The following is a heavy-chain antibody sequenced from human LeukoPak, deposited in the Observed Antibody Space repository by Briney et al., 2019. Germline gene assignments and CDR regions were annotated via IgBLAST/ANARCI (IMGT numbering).Heavy chain of an antibody. CDR2: IRYDGSNK. J-gene: IGHJ4*02. Sequence: GGSLRLSCAASGFTFSSYGMHWVRQAPGKGLEWVAFIRYDGSNKYYADSVKGRFTISRDNSKNTLYLQMNSLRAEDTAVYYCAKDLPPYGSGSYYDYWGQGTLVTVSS. D-gene: IGHD3-10*01. CDR3: AKDLPPYGSGSYYDY. V-gene: IGHV3-30*02. CDR1: GFTFSSYG.